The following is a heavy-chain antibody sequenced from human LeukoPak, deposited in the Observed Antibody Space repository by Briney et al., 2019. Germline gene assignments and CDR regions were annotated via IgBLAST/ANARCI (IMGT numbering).Heavy chain of an antibody. CDR3: TTIRPGY. D-gene: IGHD5-12*01. CDR2: IKDGGTTT. Sequence: PGGSLRLSCAASGVTFSSYWIHWVRQVPGKGLVWVSLIKDGGTTTDYADSVKGRFTISRDDAKNTLYLQMNSLRAEDTAVYYCTTIRPGYWGQGTLVTVSP. V-gene: IGHV3-74*01. CDR1: GVTFSSYW. J-gene: IGHJ4*02.